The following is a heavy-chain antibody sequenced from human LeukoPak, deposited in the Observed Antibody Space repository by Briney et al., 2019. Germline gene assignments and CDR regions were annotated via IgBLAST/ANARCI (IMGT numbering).Heavy chain of an antibody. CDR2: ISSSSSYI. V-gene: IGHV3-21*01. Sequence: GGSLRLSCAASGSTFSSYSMNWVRQAPGKGLEWVSSISSSSSYIYYADSVKGRFTISRDNAKNSLYLQMNSLRAEDTAVYYCARPGGGIAVAGRGPYYFDYWGQGTLVTVSS. D-gene: IGHD6-19*01. J-gene: IGHJ4*02. CDR3: ARPGGGIAVAGRGPYYFDY. CDR1: GSTFSSYS.